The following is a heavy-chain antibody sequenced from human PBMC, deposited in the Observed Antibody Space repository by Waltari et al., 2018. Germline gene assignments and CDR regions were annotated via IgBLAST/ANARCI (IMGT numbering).Heavy chain of an antibody. CDR2: IYHSGST. CDR3: ARGTSLDY. J-gene: IGHJ4*02. Sequence: QVQLQESGPGLVKPSETLSLPCTVSGYSISSGYHWGWIRQPPGKGLEWIGSIYHSGSTYYNPSLKSRVTISVDTSKNQFSLKLSSVTAADTAVYYCARGTSLDYWGQGTLVTVSS. D-gene: IGHD1-1*01. CDR1: GYSISSGYH. V-gene: IGHV4-38-2*02.